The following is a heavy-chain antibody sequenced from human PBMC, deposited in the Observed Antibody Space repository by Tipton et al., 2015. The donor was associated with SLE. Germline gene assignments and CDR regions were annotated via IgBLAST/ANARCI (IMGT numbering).Heavy chain of an antibody. V-gene: IGHV4-61*01. CDR3: ARRLEYSSGGYEEYFDY. D-gene: IGHD6-19*01. CDR2: IYDRGST. CDR1: GGSVSSPIDY. Sequence: TLSLTCTVSGGSVSSPIDYWSWIRQSPGKGLEWIGSIYDRGSTNYNPSLKSRVTISVDTSKNQFSLKLSSVTAADTAVYYCARRLEYSSGGYEEYFDYWGQGTLVTVSS. J-gene: IGHJ4*02.